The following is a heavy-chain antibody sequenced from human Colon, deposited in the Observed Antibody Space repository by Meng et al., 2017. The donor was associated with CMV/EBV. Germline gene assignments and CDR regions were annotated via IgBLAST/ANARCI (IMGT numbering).Heavy chain of an antibody. V-gene: IGHV3-30*02. CDR1: GFTFGSYG. J-gene: IGHJ4*02. CDR3: AKGRGDCSSTSCYKGY. CDR2: IRYDSAYK. Sequence: GGSLRLSCAASGFTFGSYGMHWVRQAPGKGLEWVTYIRYDSAYKYSADSVQGRFTISRDNSKNMLYLQMNSLRPEDTAMYYCAKGRGDCSSTSCYKGYWGQGTLVTVSS. D-gene: IGHD2-2*02.